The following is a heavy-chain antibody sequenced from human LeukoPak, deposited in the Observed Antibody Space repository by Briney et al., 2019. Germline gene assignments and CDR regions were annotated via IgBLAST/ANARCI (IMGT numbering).Heavy chain of an antibody. J-gene: IGHJ4*02. CDR1: GFNFKTYG. CDR2: ISFDGRNK. V-gene: IGHV3-30*18. CDR3: AKDKRPPQRLVPDY. D-gene: IGHD6-13*01. Sequence: GGSLRLSCAASGFNFKTYGMHWVRQAPGRGLEWVAGISFDGRNKFYADSVKGRFTVSRDNSKRTLYLQLNCLIVEDTAVYYCAKDKRPPQRLVPDYWGQGALVTVSP.